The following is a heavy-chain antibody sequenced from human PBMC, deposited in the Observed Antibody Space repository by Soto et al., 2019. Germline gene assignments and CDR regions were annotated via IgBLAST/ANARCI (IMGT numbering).Heavy chain of an antibody. J-gene: IGHJ2*01. Sequence: QVQLVESGGGVVQPGRSLRLSCAASGFTFSSYGMHWVRQAPGKGLEWVAVIWDDGSNKYYADSVTGRFTISRDNSKNTLYLQMNSLRAEDTAVYYCARVIAVAEKSWYFDLWGRGTLVTVSS. CDR1: GFTFSSYG. D-gene: IGHD6-19*01. V-gene: IGHV3-33*01. CDR3: ARVIAVAEKSWYFDL. CDR2: IWDDGSNK.